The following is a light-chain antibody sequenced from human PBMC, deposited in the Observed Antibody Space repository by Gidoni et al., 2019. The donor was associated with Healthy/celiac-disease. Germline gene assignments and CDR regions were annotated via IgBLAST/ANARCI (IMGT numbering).Light chain of an antibody. CDR3: QQYNNWPYT. V-gene: IGKV3D-15*01. J-gene: IGKJ2*01. Sequence: EIVMTQSPATLSVSPGERATLSCRASQSVSSNLAWYQQKPGQAPRLLIYGASIRATGIPARFSCSGSGTEFTLTISSLQSEDFAVYYCQQYNNWPYTFGQGTKLEIK. CDR2: GAS. CDR1: QSVSSN.